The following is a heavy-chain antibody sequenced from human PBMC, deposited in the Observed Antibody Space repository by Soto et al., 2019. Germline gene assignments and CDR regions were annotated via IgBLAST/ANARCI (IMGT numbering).Heavy chain of an antibody. CDR3: ARQHRYCSGGSCYPNWFDP. J-gene: IGHJ5*02. Sequence: SETLSLTCTVSGGSLSSSSYYWGWIRQPPGKGLEWIGSIYYSGSTYYNPSLKSRVTISVDTSKNQFSLKLSSVTAADTAVYYCARQHRYCSGGSCYPNWFDPWGQGTLVTVSS. CDR2: IYYSGST. V-gene: IGHV4-39*01. CDR1: GGSLSSSSYY. D-gene: IGHD2-15*01.